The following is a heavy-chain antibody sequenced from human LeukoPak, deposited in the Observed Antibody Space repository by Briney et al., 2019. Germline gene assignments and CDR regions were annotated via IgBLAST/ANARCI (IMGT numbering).Heavy chain of an antibody. D-gene: IGHD5-24*01. CDR3: AKSGLQFLYFDY. V-gene: IGHV3-23*01. CDR1: GFTFSSYA. CDR2: ISGSGGST. J-gene: IGHJ4*02. Sequence: GGSLGLSGAASGFTFSSYAMSWVRQAPGKGLEWVSAISGSGGSTYYADSVKGRFTISRDNSKNTLYLQMNSLRAEDTAVYYCAKSGLQFLYFDYWGQGTLVTVSS.